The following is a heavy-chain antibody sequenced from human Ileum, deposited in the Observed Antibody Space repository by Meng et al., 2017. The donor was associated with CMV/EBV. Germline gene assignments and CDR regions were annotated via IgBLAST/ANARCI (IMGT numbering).Heavy chain of an antibody. J-gene: IGHJ5*02. CDR2: IYYSGST. V-gene: IGHV4-39*07. D-gene: IGHD6-13*01. CDR1: GGSISSGTYY. Sequence: QVQLEGSGPGRGTPSDTLSLTFTVTGGSISSGTYYWAWIRQSPGKGLEWIGSIYYSGSTYDNPSLKSRVTMSVDTFKNQFSLKLTSVTAADTAVYYCAGDWGPYSSRGYFDPWGQGTLVTVSS. CDR3: AGDWGPYSSRGYFDP.